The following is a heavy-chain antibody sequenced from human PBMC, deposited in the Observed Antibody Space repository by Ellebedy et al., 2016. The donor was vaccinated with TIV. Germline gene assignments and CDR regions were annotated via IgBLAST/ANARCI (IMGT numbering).Heavy chain of an antibody. Sequence: GESLKISXAASEFTFSTYAMSWVRQAPGKGLEWVSGISGSGATTYYADSVKGRFTISRDNSKNTLYLQMNSLRAEDTAVYYCSKWLVRNYYFDYWGQGTLVTVSS. CDR3: SKWLVRNYYFDY. J-gene: IGHJ4*02. CDR2: ISGSGATT. V-gene: IGHV3-23*01. CDR1: EFTFSTYA. D-gene: IGHD6-19*01.